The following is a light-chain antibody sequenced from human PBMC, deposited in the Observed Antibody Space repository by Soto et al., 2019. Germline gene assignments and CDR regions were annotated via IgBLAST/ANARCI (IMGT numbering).Light chain of an antibody. J-gene: IGKJ1*01. CDR1: QTVSKY. CDR2: SAS. V-gene: IGKV1-5*01. CDR3: QQYNSYTWT. Sequence: DIQMTQSPSSLSASVGDRITIACRSSQTVSKYVNWYQQRPGEVPHLLVYSASALYNGVPSRFSGSGSGTEFTLTISSLQPDDFATYYCQQYNSYTWTFGQGTKVEIK.